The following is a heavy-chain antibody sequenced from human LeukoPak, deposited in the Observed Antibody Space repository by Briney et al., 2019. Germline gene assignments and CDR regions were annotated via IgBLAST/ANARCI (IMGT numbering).Heavy chain of an antibody. CDR3: ARVGETIFYYYYGMDV. CDR1: GYTFTSYD. V-gene: IGHV1-8*01. D-gene: IGHD1-7*01. Sequence: ASVKVSCKASGYTFTSYDINWVRQATGQGLEWMGWMNPNSGNTGYAQKFQGRVTMTRNTSISTAYVELSSLRSEDTAVYYCARVGETIFYYYYGMDVWGQGTTVTVSS. J-gene: IGHJ6*02. CDR2: MNPNSGNT.